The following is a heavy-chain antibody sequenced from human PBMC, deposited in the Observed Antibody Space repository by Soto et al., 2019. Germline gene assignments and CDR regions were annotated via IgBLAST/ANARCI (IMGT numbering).Heavy chain of an antibody. Sequence: ASVKVSCKASGYTFTSYGISWVRQAPGQGLEWMGWTSAYNGNTNYAQKLQGRVTMTTDTSTSTAYMELRSLRSDDTAVYYCARDRALPNWFDPWGQGTLVTVSS. CDR3: ARDRALPNWFDP. J-gene: IGHJ5*02. V-gene: IGHV1-18*01. D-gene: IGHD3-10*01. CDR2: TSAYNGNT. CDR1: GYTFTSYG.